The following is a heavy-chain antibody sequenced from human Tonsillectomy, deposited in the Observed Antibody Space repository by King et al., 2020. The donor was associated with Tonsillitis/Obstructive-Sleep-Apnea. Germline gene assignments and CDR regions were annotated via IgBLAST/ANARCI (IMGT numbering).Heavy chain of an antibody. CDR2: ITGSGDTT. CDR1: GFTFSSHS. CDR3: VKPADDY. J-gene: IGHJ4*02. Sequence: VQLVESGGGLVQPGGSLRLSCAASGFTFSSHSMNWVRQAPGKGLEWVSSITGSGDTTYYADSVKDRFTISRDNSKNTLYLQLKSLRAEDTAVYYCVKPADDYWGQGTLVTVSS. V-gene: IGHV3-23*04.